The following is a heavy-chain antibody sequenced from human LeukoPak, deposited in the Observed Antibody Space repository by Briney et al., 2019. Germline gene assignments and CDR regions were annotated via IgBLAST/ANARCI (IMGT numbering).Heavy chain of an antibody. CDR2: ISGSDGSR. V-gene: IGHV3-23*01. CDR3: AKVSSGPPY. J-gene: IGHJ4*02. D-gene: IGHD6-19*01. Sequence: PGGSLRLSCAASGFPFSRYAMSWVRQTPERGLEWVSVISGSDGSRYYADSVKGRFTISRDNSKNTLYLQMNSLRAEDTAVYYCAKVSSGPPYWGQGTLVTVSS. CDR1: GFPFSRYA.